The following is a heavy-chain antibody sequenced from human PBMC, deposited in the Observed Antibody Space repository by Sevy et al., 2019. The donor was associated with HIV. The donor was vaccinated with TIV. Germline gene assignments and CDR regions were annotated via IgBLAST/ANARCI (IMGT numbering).Heavy chain of an antibody. Sequence: SETLSLTCTVSGGSISSYYWSWIRQPAGKGLEWIGRIYTSGCTNYNPSLKSRVTMSVDTSKNQFSLKLSSVTAADTAVYYCARSLNYYDSSGYFSRGYYYMDVWGKGTTVTVSS. D-gene: IGHD3-22*01. CDR3: ARSLNYYDSSGYFSRGYYYMDV. CDR2: IYTSGCT. CDR1: GGSISSYY. J-gene: IGHJ6*03. V-gene: IGHV4-4*07.